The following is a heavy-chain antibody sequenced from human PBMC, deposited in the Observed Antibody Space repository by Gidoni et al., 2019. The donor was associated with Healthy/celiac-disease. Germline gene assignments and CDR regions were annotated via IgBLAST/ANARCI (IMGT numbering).Heavy chain of an antibody. Sequence: EVQLVESGGGLVQPVGSLRLSCAASGFTFSSYEMNWVRQAPGKGLEWVSYISSSGSTIYYADSVKGRFTISRENAKNSLYLQMNSLRAEDTAVYYCARETTRRRDYIWGSYRLPFDYWGQGTLVTVSS. CDR3: ARETTRRRDYIWGSYRLPFDY. J-gene: IGHJ4*02. D-gene: IGHD3-16*02. CDR1: GFTFSSYE. CDR2: ISSSGSTI. V-gene: IGHV3-48*03.